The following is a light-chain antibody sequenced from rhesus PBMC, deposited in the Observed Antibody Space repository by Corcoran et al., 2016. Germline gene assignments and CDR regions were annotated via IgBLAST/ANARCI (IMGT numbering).Light chain of an antibody. Sequence: IQLTQSPSSLSASVGDRVTIPCRASQGISSFLAWYQQKPGKAPTPLIYDASNLQSGVPSRFSGSGSGTDVTLTISSLQPEDFAVYYGQQRNSYPLTFGGGTKVEIK. J-gene: IGKJ4*01. CDR1: QGISSF. CDR2: DAS. V-gene: IGKV1-38*01. CDR3: QQRNSYPLT.